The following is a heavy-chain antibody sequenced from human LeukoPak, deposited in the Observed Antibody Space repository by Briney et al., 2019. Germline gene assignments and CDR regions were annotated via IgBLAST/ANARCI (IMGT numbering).Heavy chain of an antibody. CDR1: GGAFSSYA. CDR3: AKRGNFDRSGYYGFDY. J-gene: IGHJ4*02. V-gene: IGHV1-69*01. D-gene: IGHD3-22*01. CDR2: IIPIFGTA. Sequence: SVKVSCKASGGAFSSYAISWVRQAPGQGLEWMGGIIPIFGTANYAQKFQGRVTITADESTSTAYMELSSLRSEDTAVYYCAKRGNFDRSGYYGFDYWGQGTLVTVSS.